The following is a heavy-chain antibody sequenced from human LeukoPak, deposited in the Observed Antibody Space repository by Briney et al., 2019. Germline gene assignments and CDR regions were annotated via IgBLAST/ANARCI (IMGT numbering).Heavy chain of an antibody. Sequence: GASVTVSCKASGYTFTSYDINWVRQATGQGLEWMGWMNPNSGNTGYAQKFQGRVTMTRNTSISTAYMELSSLRSEDTAVYYCARGFRNYDFWSGYYVYNWFDPWGQGTLVTVSS. V-gene: IGHV1-8*01. CDR1: GYTFTSYD. CDR2: MNPNSGNT. CDR3: ARGFRNYDFWSGYYVYNWFDP. J-gene: IGHJ5*02. D-gene: IGHD3-3*01.